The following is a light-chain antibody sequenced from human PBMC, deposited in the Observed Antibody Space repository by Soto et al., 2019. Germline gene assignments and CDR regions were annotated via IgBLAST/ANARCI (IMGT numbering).Light chain of an antibody. Sequence: GDRVTITCRASQSISTWLTWYQQKPGKAPKLLIYDASNLESGVPSRFSGSGSGTDFTLTISSLQPEDFATYYCLQDYNYPRTFGQGTKVDIK. CDR3: LQDYNYPRT. CDR1: QSISTW. CDR2: DAS. J-gene: IGKJ1*01. V-gene: IGKV1-5*01.